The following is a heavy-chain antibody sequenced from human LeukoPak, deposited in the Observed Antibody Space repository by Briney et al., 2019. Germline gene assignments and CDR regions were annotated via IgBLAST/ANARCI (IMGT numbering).Heavy chain of an antibody. J-gene: IGHJ6*03. V-gene: IGHV4-61*02. Sequence: SETLSLTCTVSGGSISSGSYYWSWIRQPAGKGLEWIGRIYTSGSTNYNPSLKSRVTISVDTSKNQFSQKLSSVTAADTAVYYCARDSELMVYAMYYYYYMDVWGKGTTVTVSS. CDR2: IYTSGST. CDR1: GGSISSGSYY. D-gene: IGHD2-8*01. CDR3: ARDSELMVYAMYYYYYMDV.